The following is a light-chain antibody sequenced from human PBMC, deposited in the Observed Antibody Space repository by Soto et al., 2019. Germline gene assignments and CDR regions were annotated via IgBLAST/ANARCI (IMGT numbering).Light chain of an antibody. Sequence: QSVLTQPASVSGSPGQSITISCTGTSSDVGDNNYVSWYQQHPGKAPKLLIYGVSNRPSGISSHFSGSKSGNTASLTISGPQAEDEGDYYCSSYTRTNPLIFGGGTKLTVL. CDR3: SSYTRTNPLI. CDR2: GVS. J-gene: IGLJ2*01. V-gene: IGLV2-14*01. CDR1: SSDVGDNNY.